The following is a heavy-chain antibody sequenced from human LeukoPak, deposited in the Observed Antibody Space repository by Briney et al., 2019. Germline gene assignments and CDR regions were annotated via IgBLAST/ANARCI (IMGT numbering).Heavy chain of an antibody. CDR3: ARDIYYYDSSGYYFPGGSDY. Sequence: SETLSLTCAVYGGSFSGYYWSWIRQPPGKGLEWIGSIYYSGSTYYNPSLKSRVTISVDTSKNQFSLKLSSVTAADTAVYYCARDIYYYDSSGYYFPGGSDYWGQGTLVTVSS. D-gene: IGHD3-22*01. CDR1: GGSFSGYY. J-gene: IGHJ4*02. CDR2: IYYSGST. V-gene: IGHV4-34*01.